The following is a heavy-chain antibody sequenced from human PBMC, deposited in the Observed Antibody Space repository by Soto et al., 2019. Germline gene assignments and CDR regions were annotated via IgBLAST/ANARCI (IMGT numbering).Heavy chain of an antibody. CDR3: AKSPRPYYFDY. Sequence: GGSMRHCCAAAGFTLCSYGMHWARQAPGKGLEWVAVISYDGSNKYYADSVKGRFTISRDNSKNTLYLQMNSLRAEDTAVYYCAKSPRPYYFDYWRQGTLVTVSS. CDR2: ISYDGSNK. CDR1: GFTLCSYG. V-gene: IGHV3-30*18. J-gene: IGHJ4*02.